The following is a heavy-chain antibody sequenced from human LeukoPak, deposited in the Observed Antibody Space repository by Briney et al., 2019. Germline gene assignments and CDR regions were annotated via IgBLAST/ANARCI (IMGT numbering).Heavy chain of an antibody. CDR2: ISSSGSTI. Sequence: GGSLRLSCAVSGFTFSSSEMNWVRQAPGKGLEWVSYISSSGSTIYYADSVKGRFTISRDNAKNSLYLQMNSLRADDTALYYCAKGLDSTTWGQGTLVTVSS. D-gene: IGHD2/OR15-2a*01. CDR3: AKGLDSTT. CDR1: GFTFSSSE. V-gene: IGHV3-48*03. J-gene: IGHJ4*02.